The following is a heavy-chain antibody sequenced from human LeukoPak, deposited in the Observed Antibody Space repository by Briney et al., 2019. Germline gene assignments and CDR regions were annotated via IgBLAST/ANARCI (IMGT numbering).Heavy chain of an antibody. Sequence: GGSLRLSCAASGFTFSSYWMSWVRQAPGKGLEWVANIKQDGSEKYCVDSVKGRFTISRDNAKNSLYLQMNSLRAEDTAVYYCARGRRGWLQLRGFDYWGQGTLVTVSS. J-gene: IGHJ4*02. CDR1: GFTFSSYW. CDR3: ARGRRGWLQLRGFDY. V-gene: IGHV3-7*04. D-gene: IGHD5-24*01. CDR2: IKQDGSEK.